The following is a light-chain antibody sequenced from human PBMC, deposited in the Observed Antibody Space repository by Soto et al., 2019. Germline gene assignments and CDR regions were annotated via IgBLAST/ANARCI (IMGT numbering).Light chain of an antibody. CDR2: AAS. J-gene: IGKJ1*01. V-gene: IGKV1-17*01. CDR3: LQTNSYPWK. CDR1: LGIRND. Sequence: IQMTRSPSSLSASGGDRVTIACRASLGIRNDLGWYQQKPGKAPKRMSYAASSLQSGVPSRFRGSGSGTEFTLTISSLQHEDLATYYCLQTNSYPWKFGQGTKVDIK.